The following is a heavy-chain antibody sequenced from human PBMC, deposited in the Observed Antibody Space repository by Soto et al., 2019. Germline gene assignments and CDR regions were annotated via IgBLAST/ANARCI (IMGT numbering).Heavy chain of an antibody. D-gene: IGHD5-12*01. Sequence: QLQLQESGSGLVKPSQTLSLTCAVSGGSISSGGYSLSWIRQPPGKGLEWIGYIYHSGSTYYNPSLKSRVTISVDRSKNQFSLKLISVTAAYTAVYYCAGGPGVARNYWGQGTLVTVSS. CDR2: IYHSGST. CDR3: AGGPGVARNY. J-gene: IGHJ4*02. V-gene: IGHV4-30-2*01. CDR1: GGSISSGGYS.